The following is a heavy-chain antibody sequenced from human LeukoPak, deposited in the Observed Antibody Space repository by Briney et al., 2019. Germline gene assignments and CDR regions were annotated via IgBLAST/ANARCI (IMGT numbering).Heavy chain of an antibody. CDR3: TRDVTKVAVGGD. J-gene: IGHJ4*02. V-gene: IGHV4-4*07. D-gene: IGHD2-15*01. CDR2: ISSSGST. Sequence: SETLYLTCTVSGGSISGYYWSWIRQPAGKGLEWIGRISSSGSTNYNPSLNSRVTMLVDTSKHQFSLRLNSLTAADTAVYYCTRDVTKVAVGGDWGQGTLVTVSS. CDR1: GGSISGYY.